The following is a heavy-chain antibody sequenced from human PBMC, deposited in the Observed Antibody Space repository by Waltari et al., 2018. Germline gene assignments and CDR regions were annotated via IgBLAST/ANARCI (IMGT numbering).Heavy chain of an antibody. J-gene: IGHJ5*02. D-gene: IGHD3-10*01. Sequence: QVQLVQSGAEVKKPGSSVKVSCKASGGTFSSYAISWVRQAPGQGLEWMGGHIPIFGTANYEQKFQGRVTITADESTSTAYMELSSLRSEDTAVYYCAGSVGSGSFLIWFDPWGQGTLVTVSS. CDR1: GGTFSSYA. V-gene: IGHV1-69*13. CDR3: AGSVGSGSFLIWFDP. CDR2: HIPIFGTA.